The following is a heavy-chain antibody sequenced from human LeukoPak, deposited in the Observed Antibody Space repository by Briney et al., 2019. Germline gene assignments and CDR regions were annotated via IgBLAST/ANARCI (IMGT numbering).Heavy chain of an antibody. CDR2: ISAYNGNT. J-gene: IGHJ4*02. Sequence: ASVKVSCKASGYTFTIYGISWVRQPPGQGLGWMGWISAYNGNTNNAQKRQGRVTMTTDTSTSTASMELRSRRSDDTAVYYCARWEVPYYDILTGYGAWEYWGQGTLVTVSS. D-gene: IGHD3-9*01. V-gene: IGHV1-18*01. CDR1: GYTFTIYG. CDR3: ARWEVPYYDILTGYGAWEY.